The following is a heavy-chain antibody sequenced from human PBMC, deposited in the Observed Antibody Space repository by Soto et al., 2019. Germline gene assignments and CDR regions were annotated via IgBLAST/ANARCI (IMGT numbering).Heavy chain of an antibody. CDR2: ISYDGSNK. CDR3: AKLITGTTTHPLDY. CDR1: GFTFSSYG. V-gene: IGHV3-30*18. J-gene: IGHJ4*02. D-gene: IGHD1-7*01. Sequence: LRLSCAASGFTFSSYGMHWVRQAPGKGLEWVAVISYDGSNKYYADSVKGRFTISRDNSKNTLYLQMNSLRAEDTAVYYCAKLITGTTTHPLDYWGQGTLVTVSS.